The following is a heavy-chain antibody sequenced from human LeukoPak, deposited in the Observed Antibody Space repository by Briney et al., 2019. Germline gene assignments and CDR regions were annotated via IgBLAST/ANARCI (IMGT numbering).Heavy chain of an antibody. CDR2: ISSSSSTI. CDR1: GFTFSSYS. Sequence: GGSLRLSCAASGFTFSSYSMNWVRKAPGKGLEWVSYISSSSSTIYYADSVKGRFTVSRDNAKSSLYLQMNSLRAEDTAVYYCARVGRFFTGSPTYYYDSSGYYIDYWGQGTLVTVSS. D-gene: IGHD3-22*01. CDR3: ARVGRFFTGSPTYYYDSSGYYIDY. V-gene: IGHV3-48*01. J-gene: IGHJ4*02.